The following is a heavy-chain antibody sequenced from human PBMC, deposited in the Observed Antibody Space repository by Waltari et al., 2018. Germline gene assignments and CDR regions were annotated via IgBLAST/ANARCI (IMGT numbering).Heavy chain of an antibody. J-gene: IGHJ2*01. Sequence: QVQLVQSGAEVKKPGSSVKVSCKASGGTFSSYAISWVRQAPGQGLEWMGRIIPIFGTANYAQKFQGRVTITADKSTSTAYMELSSLRSEDTAVYYCAREGGYCTGGVCYSRENWYFDLWGRGTLVTVSS. D-gene: IGHD2-8*02. CDR1: GGTFSSYA. V-gene: IGHV1-69*08. CDR3: AREGGYCTGGVCYSRENWYFDL. CDR2: IIPIFGTA.